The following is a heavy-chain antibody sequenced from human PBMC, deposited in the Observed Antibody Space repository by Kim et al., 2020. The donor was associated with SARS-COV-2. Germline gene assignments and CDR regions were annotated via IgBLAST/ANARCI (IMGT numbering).Heavy chain of an antibody. Sequence: LSLTCAASGFTFSSYWMSWVRQAPGKGLEWVANIKQDGSEKYYVDSVKGRFTISRDNAKNSLYLQMNSLRAEDTAVYYCARDWGGNRGGDAFDIWGQGTMVTVSS. CDR2: IKQDGSEK. J-gene: IGHJ3*02. CDR1: GFTFSSYW. CDR3: ARDWGGNRGGDAFDI. V-gene: IGHV3-7*03. D-gene: IGHD2-21*01.